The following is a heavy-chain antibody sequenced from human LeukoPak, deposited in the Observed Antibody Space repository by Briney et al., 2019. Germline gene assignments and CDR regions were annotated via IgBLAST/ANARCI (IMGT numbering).Heavy chain of an antibody. CDR3: AKDPVGYCSGGSCYLDY. D-gene: IGHD2-15*01. V-gene: IGHV3-23*01. J-gene: IGHJ4*02. CDR1: GFTFSSYA. CDR2: ISGSGGST. Sequence: GGSLRLSCAASGFTFSSYAMSWVRQAPGKGLEWVSAISGSGGSTYYADSVKGRFTISRGNSKNTLYLQMNSLRAEDTAVYYCAKDPVGYCSGGSCYLDYWGQGTLVTVSS.